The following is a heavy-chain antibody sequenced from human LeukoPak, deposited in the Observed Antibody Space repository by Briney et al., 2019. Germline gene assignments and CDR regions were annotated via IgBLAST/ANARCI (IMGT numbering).Heavy chain of an antibody. D-gene: IGHD3-10*01. V-gene: IGHV4-34*01. J-gene: IGHJ4*02. CDR2: INHSGST. Sequence: PSETLSLTCAVYGGSFSGYYWSWIRQPPGKGLEWIGGINHSGSTNYNPSLKSRVTISVDTSKNQFSLKLSSVTAADTAVYYCARGRRITMVRGVIIFDYWGQGTLVTVSS. CDR3: ARGRRITMVRGVIIFDY. CDR1: GGSFSGYY.